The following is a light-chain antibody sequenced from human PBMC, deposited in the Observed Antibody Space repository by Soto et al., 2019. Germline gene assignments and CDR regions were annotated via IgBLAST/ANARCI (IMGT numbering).Light chain of an antibody. CDR1: QGIRND. V-gene: IGKV1-6*01. Sequence: AIQMTQSPSSRSATVGDRVTMTCLASQGIRNDLGWYQQKPGKAPNLLIYAASSLQSGVPSRFSGSGSGTDFTLTISSLQPEDFATYYCLQDYNYPRTVGQGTKVDIK. J-gene: IGKJ1*01. CDR3: LQDYNYPRT. CDR2: AAS.